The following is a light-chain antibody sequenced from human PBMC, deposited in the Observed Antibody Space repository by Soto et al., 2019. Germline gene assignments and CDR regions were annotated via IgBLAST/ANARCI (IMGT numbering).Light chain of an antibody. Sequence: EIVLTQSPATLSLSPGERATLSCRASQSVRSSLGWYQQRPGQAPRLLIYDASNTATGIPARFSGSGSGKDFSLPISSLEPEDFAVYYCQQYSNWPSLTFGGGTKVEIK. CDR2: DAS. CDR1: QSVRSS. CDR3: QQYSNWPSLT. J-gene: IGKJ4*02. V-gene: IGKV3-11*01.